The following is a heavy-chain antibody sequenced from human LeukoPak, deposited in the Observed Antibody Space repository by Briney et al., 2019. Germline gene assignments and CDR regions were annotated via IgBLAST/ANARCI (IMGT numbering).Heavy chain of an antibody. V-gene: IGHV4-59*02. D-gene: IGHD1-26*01. J-gene: IGHJ4*02. CDR1: GGSVSIYY. CDR2: IYNSGST. CDR3: VRDRELNY. Sequence: PSETLSLTCTISGGSVSIYYWSWIRQPPGKGLEWIGYIYNSGSTNYNPSLKSRVTISGDTSRDQFSLKLRSVTAADTAVYYCVRDRELNYWGQGTLVTVSS.